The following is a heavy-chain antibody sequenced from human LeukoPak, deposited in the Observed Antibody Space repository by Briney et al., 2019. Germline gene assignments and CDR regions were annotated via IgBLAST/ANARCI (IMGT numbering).Heavy chain of an antibody. J-gene: IGHJ4*02. CDR3: ARGGYCSNGVCYIWFDY. D-gene: IGHD2-8*01. CDR2: IIPILCIA. CDR1: GCTFSSYA. V-gene: IGHV1-69*04. Sequence: SVKVSCKASGCTFSSYAISWVRQAPGQGLEWMGRIIPILCIANYAQKFQGRVTITAHKSTSKAYMELSSLRYDDTAVYSCARGGYCSNGVCYIWFDYWGQGTLVTVSS.